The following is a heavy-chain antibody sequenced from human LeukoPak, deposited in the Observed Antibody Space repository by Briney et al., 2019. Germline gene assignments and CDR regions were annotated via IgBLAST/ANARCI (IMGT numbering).Heavy chain of an antibody. CDR3: ARDRRYILDV. Sequence: SETLSLTCAVYGGSFSGYYWSWIRQPPGKGLEWIGEINHSGSTNYNPSLKSRVTISVDTSKNQFSLKLSSVTAADTAVYYCARDRRYILDVWGKGTTVTVSS. CDR2: INHSGST. V-gene: IGHV4-34*01. J-gene: IGHJ6*04. CDR1: GGSFSGYY. D-gene: IGHD1-14*01.